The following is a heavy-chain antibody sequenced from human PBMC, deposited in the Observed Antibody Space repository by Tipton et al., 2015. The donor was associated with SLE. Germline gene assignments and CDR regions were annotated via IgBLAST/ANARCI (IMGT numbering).Heavy chain of an antibody. CDR3: AGEGIAVAGSHYYYGMDV. V-gene: IGHV3-48*01. J-gene: IGHJ6*02. D-gene: IGHD6-13*01. CDR2: ISSSGSTT. CDR1: GFTFSSYN. Sequence: SLRLSCAASGFTFSSYNINWVRQAPGKGLEWVSYISSSGSTTYYADSVKGRFTISRDNSKNTLYLRINSLRAEDTAVYYCAGEGIAVAGSHYYYGMDVWGQGTTVTVSS.